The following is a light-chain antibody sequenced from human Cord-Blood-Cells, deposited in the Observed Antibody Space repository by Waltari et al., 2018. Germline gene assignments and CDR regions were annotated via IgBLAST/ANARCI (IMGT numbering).Light chain of an antibody. CDR3: CSYAGSYTLGV. CDR2: DVS. V-gene: IGLV2-11*01. Sequence: QSALTQPRSVSGSPGQSVTIFCPGTSSDVGGYYFVSWYQQHPGNAPKLMIYDVSKRPSGVPDRFSGSKSGNTASLTISGLQAEDEADYYCCSYAGSYTLGVFGGGTKLTVL. J-gene: IGLJ3*02. CDR1: SSDVGGYYF.